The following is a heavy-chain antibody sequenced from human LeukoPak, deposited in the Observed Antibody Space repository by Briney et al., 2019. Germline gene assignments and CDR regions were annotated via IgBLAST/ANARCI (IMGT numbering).Heavy chain of an antibody. V-gene: IGHV1-69*06. J-gene: IGHJ4*02. CDR1: GYTFTGYY. Sequence: ASVKVSCKASGYTFTGYYMHWVRQAPGQGLEWMGGIIPIFGTANYAQKVQGRVTITADKTTSTAHMELSSLRSEDTAVYYCARAKYCSGGSCYVPIDYWGQGTLVTVSS. D-gene: IGHD2-15*01. CDR2: IIPIFGTA. CDR3: ARAKYCSGGSCYVPIDY.